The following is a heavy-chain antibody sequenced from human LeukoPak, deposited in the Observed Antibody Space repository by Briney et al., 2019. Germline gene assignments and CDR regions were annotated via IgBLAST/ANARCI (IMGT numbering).Heavy chain of an antibody. CDR3: AKRKSSDWYRGAFDI. J-gene: IGHJ3*02. CDR1: GFTFSSYG. D-gene: IGHD6-19*01. CDR2: IRYDGSNK. Sequence: PGGSLRLSCAASGFTFSSYGMHWVRQAPGKGLEWVAFIRYDGSNKYYADSVKGRFTISRDNSKNTLYLQMISLRAEDTAVCYCAKRKSSDWYRGAFDIWGQGTMVTVSS. V-gene: IGHV3-30*02.